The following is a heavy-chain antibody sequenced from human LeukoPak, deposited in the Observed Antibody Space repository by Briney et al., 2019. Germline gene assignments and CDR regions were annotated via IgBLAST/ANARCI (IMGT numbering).Heavy chain of an antibody. D-gene: IGHD4-17*01. CDR2: ISGDGGST. CDR3: AKDFQYTVTTEYYFDY. Sequence: RPGGSLRLSCAASGFTFDDYAMQWVRQAPGKGLEWVSLISGDGGSTYYADSVKGRFTISRDNSKNSLYLQMNSLRTEDTALYYCAKDFQYTVTTEYYFDYWGQGTLVTVSS. CDR1: GFTFDDYA. V-gene: IGHV3-43*02. J-gene: IGHJ4*02.